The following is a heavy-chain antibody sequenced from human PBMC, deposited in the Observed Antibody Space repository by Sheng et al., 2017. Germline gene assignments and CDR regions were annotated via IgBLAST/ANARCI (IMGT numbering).Heavy chain of an antibody. J-gene: IGHJ5*02. CDR1: GYTFTSYG. D-gene: IGHD3-10*01. Sequence: QVQLVQSGAEVKKPGASVKVSCKASGYTFTSYGISWVRQAPGQGLEWMGWISAYNGNTNYAQKLQGRVTMTTDTSTSTAYMELRSLRSDDTAVYYCARSRREYYYGSGSYGGDTNNWFDPVGPGNPGHRLL. CDR2: ISAYNGNT. CDR3: ARSRREYYYGSGSYGGDTNNWFDP. V-gene: IGHV1-18*01.